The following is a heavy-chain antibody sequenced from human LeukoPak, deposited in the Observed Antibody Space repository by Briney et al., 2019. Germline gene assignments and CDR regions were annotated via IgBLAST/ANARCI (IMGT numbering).Heavy chain of an antibody. CDR3: ARDAVVPAAQAFDRFDP. CDR1: GYSISSGYY. J-gene: IGHJ5*02. Sequence: SETLSLTCTVSGYSISSGYYWGWIRQPPGKGLEWIGSIYHSGSTYYNPSLKSRVTISVDTSKNQFSLKLSSVTAADTAVYYCARDAVVPAAQAFDRFDPWGQGTLVTVSS. CDR2: IYHSGST. V-gene: IGHV4-38-2*02. D-gene: IGHD2-2*01.